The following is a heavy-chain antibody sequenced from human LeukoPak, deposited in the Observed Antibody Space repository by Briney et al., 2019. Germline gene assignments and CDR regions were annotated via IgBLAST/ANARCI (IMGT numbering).Heavy chain of an antibody. V-gene: IGHV1-69*13. J-gene: IGHJ2*01. CDR3: ARVIGDTAMVGDWYFDL. CDR2: IIPIVGTA. CDR1: GGTFSSYA. Sequence: ASVKDSCKASGGTFSSYAISWVRQAPGQGLEWMGGIIPIVGTANYAQKFQGRVTITADESTSTAYMELSSLRSEDTAVYYCARVIGDTAMVGDWYFDLWGRGTMVTVSS. D-gene: IGHD5-18*01.